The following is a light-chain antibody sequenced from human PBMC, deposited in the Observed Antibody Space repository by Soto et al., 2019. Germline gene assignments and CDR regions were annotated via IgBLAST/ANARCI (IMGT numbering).Light chain of an antibody. CDR2: GAS. J-gene: IGKJ4*01. V-gene: IGKV3-15*01. CDR1: QSVSNN. CDR3: QQYNNWPLT. Sequence: EIVMTQSPATLSVSPGERATVPCRASQSVSNNLGWYQQKPGQAPRLLIYGASTRATGIPARFSGSGYGTEFTLTISSLRSEDFAVYYCQQYNNWPLTFGGGTKVDIK.